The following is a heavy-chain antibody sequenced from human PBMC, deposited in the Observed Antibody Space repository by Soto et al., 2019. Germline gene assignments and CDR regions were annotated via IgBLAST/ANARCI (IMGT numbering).Heavy chain of an antibody. V-gene: IGHV4-30-4*01. CDR2: IYYSGST. Sequence: ASETLSLTCTVSGGSISSGDYYWSWIRQPPGKGLEWIGYIYYSGSTYYNPSLKSRVTISVDTSKNQFSLKLSSVTAADTAVYYCARVGRPGLYSSGSNWFDPWGQGTLVTVSS. J-gene: IGHJ5*02. CDR3: ARVGRPGLYSSGSNWFDP. D-gene: IGHD6-19*01. CDR1: GGSISSGDYY.